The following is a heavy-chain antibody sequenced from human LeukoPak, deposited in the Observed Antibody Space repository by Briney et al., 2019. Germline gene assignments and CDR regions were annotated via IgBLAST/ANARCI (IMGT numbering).Heavy chain of an antibody. CDR1: GFTFSSSW. CDR2: INGDRRGT. Sequence: VGSLRLSCAASGFTFSSSWMQWVRQPPGKGLVWVSRINGDRRGTSYADSVKGRFTISRDNARNTLYPQMNSLRPEDTAVYYCVRVGSVTGSFFDCWGQGTLVTVSS. D-gene: IGHD6-19*01. J-gene: IGHJ4*02. CDR3: VRVGSVTGSFFDC. V-gene: IGHV3-74*01.